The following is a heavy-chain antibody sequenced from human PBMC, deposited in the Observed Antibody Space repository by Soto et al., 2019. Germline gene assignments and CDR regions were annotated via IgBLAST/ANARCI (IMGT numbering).Heavy chain of an antibody. V-gene: IGHV4-34*01. CDR3: ARRLDSGYDMGGDAFDI. Sequence: SETLSLTCAVYGGSFSGYYWSWIRQPPGKGLEWIGEINHSGSTNYNPSLKSRVTISVDTSKNQFSLKLSSVTAADTAVYYCARRLDSGYDMGGDAFDIWGQGTMVTVSS. J-gene: IGHJ3*02. D-gene: IGHD5-12*01. CDR2: INHSGST. CDR1: GGSFSGYY.